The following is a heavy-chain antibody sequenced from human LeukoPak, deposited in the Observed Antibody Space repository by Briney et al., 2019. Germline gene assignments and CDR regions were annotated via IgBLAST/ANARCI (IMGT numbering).Heavy chain of an antibody. J-gene: IGHJ4*02. D-gene: IGHD3-9*01. CDR1: GFTFSSYA. Sequence: PGGSLRLSCAASGFTFSSYAVSWVRQAPGKGLEWVSAISGSGGSTYYADSVKGRFTISRDNSKNTLYLQMNSLRAEDTAVYYCAKDGWDILTGYYIEAGGFDYWGQGTLVTVSS. CDR3: AKDGWDILTGYYIEAGGFDY. CDR2: ISGSGGST. V-gene: IGHV3-23*01.